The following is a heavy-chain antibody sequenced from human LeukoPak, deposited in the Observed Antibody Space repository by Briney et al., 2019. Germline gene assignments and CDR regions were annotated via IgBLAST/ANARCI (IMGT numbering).Heavy chain of an antibody. J-gene: IGHJ6*03. CDR1: GGFISSYY. D-gene: IGHD3-10*01. Sequence: SETLSLTCTVSGGFISSYYWSWIRQPPGKGLEWIGYIYYSGSTNYNPSLKSRVTISVDTSKNQFSLKLSSVTAADTAVYYCASVRRGFGDLSKYYSYYYMDVWGKGTTVTISS. CDR3: ASVRRGFGDLSKYYSYYYMDV. CDR2: IYYSGST. V-gene: IGHV4-59*08.